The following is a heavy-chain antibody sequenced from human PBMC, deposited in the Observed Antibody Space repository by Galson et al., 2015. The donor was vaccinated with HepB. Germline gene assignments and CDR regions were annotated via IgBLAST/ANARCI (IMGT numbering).Heavy chain of an antibody. V-gene: IGHV3-53*01. J-gene: IGHJ4*02. CDR3: ARIIVRLTQDYFDY. D-gene: IGHD3-22*01. CDR2: IYDSGST. Sequence: SLRLSCAASGFTVSSNYMTWVRQAPGKGLEWLSVIYDSGSTYYAESVKGRFTMSRDNSKNTLYLQLTSLRAEDTAVYYCARIIVRLTQDYFDYWGQGTLVTVSS. CDR1: GFTVSSNY.